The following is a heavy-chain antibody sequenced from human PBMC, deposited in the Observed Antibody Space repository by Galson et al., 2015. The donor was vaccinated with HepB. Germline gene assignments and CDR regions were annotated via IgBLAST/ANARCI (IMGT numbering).Heavy chain of an antibody. CDR3: ARGSDDFWSGYYAY. J-gene: IGHJ4*02. Sequence: SLRLSCAASGFTFSSYAMHWVRQAPGKGLEWVAVISYDGSNKYYADSVKGRFTISRDNSKNTLYLQMNSLRAEDTAVYYCARGSDDFWSGYYAYWGQGTLVTVSS. D-gene: IGHD3-3*01. CDR1: GFTFSSYA. CDR2: ISYDGSNK. V-gene: IGHV3-30-3*01.